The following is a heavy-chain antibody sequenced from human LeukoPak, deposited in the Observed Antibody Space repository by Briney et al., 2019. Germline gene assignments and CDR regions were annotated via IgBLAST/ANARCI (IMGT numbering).Heavy chain of an antibody. J-gene: IGHJ2*01. D-gene: IGHD3-22*01. Sequence: KSSGTLSLTCAVSGGSISSSNWWSWVRQPPGKGLEWIGEIYHSGSTNYNPSLKSRVTISVDKSKNQFSLKLSSVTAADTAVYYCARVLYDSSGYYGGKDYWYFDLWGRGTLVTVSS. V-gene: IGHV4-4*02. CDR2: IYHSGST. CDR1: GGSISSSNW. CDR3: ARVLYDSSGYYGGKDYWYFDL.